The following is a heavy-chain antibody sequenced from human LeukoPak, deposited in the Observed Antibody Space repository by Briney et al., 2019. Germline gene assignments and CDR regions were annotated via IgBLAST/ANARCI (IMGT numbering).Heavy chain of an antibody. CDR3: ARYQGGGWDV. J-gene: IGHJ6*02. V-gene: IGHV3-7*01. D-gene: IGHD6-25*01. CDR2: IKQDGSEK. Sequence: GESLKISCTASGFTFSNYWMSWVRQAPGKGPEWVANIKQDGSEKYSLDSLKGRFTISRDNAKRSLYLQMSSLRAEDTAVYYCARYQGGGWDVWGQGTTVTVSS. CDR1: GFTFSNYW.